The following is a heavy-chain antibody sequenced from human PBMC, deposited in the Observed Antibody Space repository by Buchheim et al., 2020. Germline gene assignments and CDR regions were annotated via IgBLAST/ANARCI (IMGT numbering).Heavy chain of an antibody. V-gene: IGHV4-34*01. CDR1: GGSFSGYY. D-gene: IGHD6-13*01. CDR3: ARARFSSSWYNRKEGVWDY. J-gene: IGHJ4*02. CDR2: INHSGST. Sequence: QVQLQQWGAGLLKPSETLSLTCAVYGGSFSGYYWSWIRQPPGKGLEWIGEINHSGSTNYNPSLKSRVTISVDTSKNQFSLKLSSVTAADTAVYYCARARFSSSWYNRKEGVWDYWGQGTL.